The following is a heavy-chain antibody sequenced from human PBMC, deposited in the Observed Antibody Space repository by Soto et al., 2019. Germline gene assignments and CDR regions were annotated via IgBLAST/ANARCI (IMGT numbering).Heavy chain of an antibody. CDR2: ILCLNDRK. J-gene: IGHJ4*02. D-gene: IGHD2-2*02. V-gene: IGHV1-3*01. CDR3: ARGRRTCTEKTCYTDFDF. CDR1: GYTFSDYG. Sequence: QVHLVQSGAEVKTPGASVTISCKASGYTFSDYGIHWIRQAPGQRPEWLGWILCLNDRKEYSQKFQGRISFTRDTSASTACLGLSRLRSEDTAVYYCARGRRTCTEKTCYTDFDFWGQGSLVSVSS.